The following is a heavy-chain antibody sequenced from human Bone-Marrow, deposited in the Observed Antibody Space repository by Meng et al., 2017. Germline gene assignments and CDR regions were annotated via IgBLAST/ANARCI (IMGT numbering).Heavy chain of an antibody. V-gene: IGHV3-7*01. Sequence: GESLKISCAASGFTFSSYWMSWVRQAPGKGLEWVANIKQDGSEKYYVDSVKGRFTISRDNAKNSLYLQMNSLRAEDTAVYYCARSYSYGYAFVGYWGQGTLVTVSS. CDR3: ARSYSYGYAFVGY. J-gene: IGHJ4*02. D-gene: IGHD5-18*01. CDR2: IKQDGSEK. CDR1: GFTFSSYW.